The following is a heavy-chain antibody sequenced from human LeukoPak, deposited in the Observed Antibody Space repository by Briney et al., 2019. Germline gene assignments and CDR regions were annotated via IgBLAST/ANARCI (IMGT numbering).Heavy chain of an antibody. Sequence: PSETLSLTCTVSGGSISSYYWSWIRQPPGKGLEWIGYIYYSGSTNYNPSLKSRVTISVDTSKNQFSLKLSSVTAADTAVYYCARRWLQFRGLAPFDYWGQGTLVTVSS. V-gene: IGHV4-59*01. CDR3: ARRWLQFRGLAPFDY. CDR1: GGSISSYY. J-gene: IGHJ4*02. D-gene: IGHD5-24*01. CDR2: IYYSGST.